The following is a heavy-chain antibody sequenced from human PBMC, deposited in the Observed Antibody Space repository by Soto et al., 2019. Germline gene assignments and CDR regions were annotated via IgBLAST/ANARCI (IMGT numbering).Heavy chain of an antibody. J-gene: IGHJ1*01. Sequence: QVQLVESGGGVVQPGRSLRLSCAASGFTFSSYAMHWVRQAPGKGLEWVAVVSYDGSNKYYTDSLQGRFTISRDNSKNTLYLQMNSLRLEDTAVYFCARQALRTEECFQHWGQGTLVTVFS. D-gene: IGHD4-17*01. CDR1: GFTFSSYA. CDR2: VSYDGSNK. CDR3: ARQALRTEECFQH. V-gene: IGHV3-30*04.